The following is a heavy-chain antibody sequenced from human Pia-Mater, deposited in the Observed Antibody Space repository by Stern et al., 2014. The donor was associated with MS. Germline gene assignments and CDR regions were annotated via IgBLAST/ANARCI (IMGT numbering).Heavy chain of an antibody. D-gene: IGHD6-19*01. CDR3: ARDTARGGRCERTKKPACSGA. CDR2: TRNKANSYTS. V-gene: IGHV3-72*01. Sequence: EVQLVESGGGLVQPGGSLRLSCAASGFTFSDHYMDWVRQAPGKGLEWVGRTRNKANSYTSEYAVSVKGRFTIYRDDSTDSLYLQMNSRKTEDTAVYYCARDTARGGRCERTKKPACSGARG. CDR1: GFTFSDHY. J-gene: IGHJ1*01.